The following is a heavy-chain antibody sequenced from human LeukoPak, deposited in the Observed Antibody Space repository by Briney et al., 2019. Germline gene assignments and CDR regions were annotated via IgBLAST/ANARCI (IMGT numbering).Heavy chain of an antibody. CDR3: VRDPEGFGATYFDY. CDR2: ISRSASNI. Sequence: PGGSLRLSCVASGFSFSSYNMNWVRQAPGKGLEWVSSISRSASNIYYADSVKGRFTISRDNAKNSFYLQMNSLRAEDTAVFYCVRDPEGFGATYFDYWGQGTLVTVSS. J-gene: IGHJ4*02. V-gene: IGHV3-21*01. CDR1: GFSFSSYN. D-gene: IGHD3-16*01.